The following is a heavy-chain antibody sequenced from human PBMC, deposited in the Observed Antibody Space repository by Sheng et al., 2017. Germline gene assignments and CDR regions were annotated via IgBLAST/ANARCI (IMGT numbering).Heavy chain of an antibody. CDR2: IIPIFDTA. J-gene: IGHJ4*02. Sequence: QVQLVQSGAEVKKPGSSVKVSCKASGGTFSNYAISWVRQAPGQGLEWMGGIIPIFDTATYAQKFQDRVTIIADESTSTAYMELSSLRSEDTAVYYCARSLGYSSGWYLDWGQGTLVTVSS. D-gene: IGHD6-19*01. V-gene: IGHV1-69*13. CDR1: GGTFSNYA. CDR3: ARSLGYSSGWYLD.